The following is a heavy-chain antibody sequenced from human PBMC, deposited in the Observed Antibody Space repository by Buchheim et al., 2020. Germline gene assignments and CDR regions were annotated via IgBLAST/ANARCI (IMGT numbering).Heavy chain of an antibody. V-gene: IGHV3-23*01. CDR2: ISGGGGTT. J-gene: IGHJ4*02. CDR3: AKGSGTYWWSFDY. Sequence: EVQLLESGGGLAQPGGFLRLSCTASGFTFSSFAMGWVRQTPVKGLEWVSGISGGGGTTNYADSVKGRFTISRDNSKKTLFLQMNSLKVDDTAVYYCAKGSGTYWWSFDYWGQGNL. D-gene: IGHD3-10*01. CDR1: GFTFSSFA.